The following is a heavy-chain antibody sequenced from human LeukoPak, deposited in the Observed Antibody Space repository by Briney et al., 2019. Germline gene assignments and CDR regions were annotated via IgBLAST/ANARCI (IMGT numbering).Heavy chain of an antibody. Sequence: SETLSLTCTVSGGSISSYYWSWIRQPPGKGLEWIGYIYYSGSTNYNPSLKSRVTISVDTSKNQFSLKLSSVTAADTAVYYCARHGLYSGSYFRFDYWGQGTLVTVSS. CDR1: GGSISSYY. CDR2: IYYSGST. V-gene: IGHV4-59*08. J-gene: IGHJ4*02. D-gene: IGHD1-26*01. CDR3: ARHGLYSGSYFRFDY.